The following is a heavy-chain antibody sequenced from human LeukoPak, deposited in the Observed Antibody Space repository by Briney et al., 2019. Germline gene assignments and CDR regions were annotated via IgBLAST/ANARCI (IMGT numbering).Heavy chain of an antibody. D-gene: IGHD6-13*01. CDR1: GFTFSSYA. J-gene: IGHJ4*02. CDR3: AKDSSSSFSFDY. V-gene: IGHV3-23*01. CDR2: ISGSGGST. Sequence: GGPLRLSCAASGFTFSSYAMSWVRQAPGKGLEWVSAISGSGGSTYYADSVKGRFTISRDNSKNTLYLQMNSLRAEDTAVYYCAKDSSSSFSFDYWGQGTLVTVSS.